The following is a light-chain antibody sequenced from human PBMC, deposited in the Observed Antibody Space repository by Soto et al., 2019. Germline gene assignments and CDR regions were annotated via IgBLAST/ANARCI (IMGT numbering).Light chain of an antibody. V-gene: IGLV1-40*01. CDR3: QSYDSTLSDRYV. CDR1: SSSNGAGYD. Sequence: QAVLTQPPSVSGAPGQRVTISCTGSSSSNGAGYDVHWYQQRPGTAPKLLIFGNSNRPSGVPDRFSGSKSGTSASLTITGLQAEDEGDYYCQSYDSTLSDRYVFGSGTKVTVL. J-gene: IGLJ1*01. CDR2: GNS.